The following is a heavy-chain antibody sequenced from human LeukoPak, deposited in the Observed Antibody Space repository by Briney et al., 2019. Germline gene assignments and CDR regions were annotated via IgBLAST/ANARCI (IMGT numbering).Heavy chain of an antibody. D-gene: IGHD1-20*01. V-gene: IGHV1-46*01. CDR2: INPSGGST. CDR3: ARKTGDIITGTTWADY. Sequence: EASVKVSCKASGYTFTSYYMHWVRQAPGQGLEWMGIINPSGGSTSYAQKFQGRVTMTRDTSTSTVYMELSSLRSEDTAVYYCARKTGDIITGTTWADYWGQGTLVTVSS. CDR1: GYTFTSYY. J-gene: IGHJ4*02.